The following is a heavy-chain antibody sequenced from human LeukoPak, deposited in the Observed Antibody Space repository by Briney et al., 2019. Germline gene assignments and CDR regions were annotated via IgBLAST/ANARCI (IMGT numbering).Heavy chain of an antibody. CDR1: GFTFSDYF. J-gene: IGHJ3*02. CDR2: ISSSSSTI. CDR3: ARVKGPGAFDI. V-gene: IGHV3-11*04. Sequence: GGSLRLSCVASGFTFSDYFMSWIRQAPGKGLEWVSYISSSSSTIYYADSVKGRFTISRDNAKNSLYLQMNSLRAEDTAVYYCARVKGPGAFDIWGQGTMVTVSS. D-gene: IGHD7-27*01.